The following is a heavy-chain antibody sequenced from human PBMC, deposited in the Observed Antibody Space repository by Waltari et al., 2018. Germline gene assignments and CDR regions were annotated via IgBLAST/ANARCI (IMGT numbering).Heavy chain of an antibody. D-gene: IGHD2-15*01. Sequence: QLQLQESGPGLVKPSETLSLTCSVSADSISNGSYYWGWIRQPPGKGLEWIGSIFHNGDTDYNPSLKSRATISVDTSKNQFSLRLTSVTAADTALYHCARHYRPLLSNWFDPWGQGILVSVSS. CDR2: IFHNGDT. J-gene: IGHJ5*02. CDR1: ADSISNGSYY. CDR3: ARHYRPLLSNWFDP. V-gene: IGHV4-39*01.